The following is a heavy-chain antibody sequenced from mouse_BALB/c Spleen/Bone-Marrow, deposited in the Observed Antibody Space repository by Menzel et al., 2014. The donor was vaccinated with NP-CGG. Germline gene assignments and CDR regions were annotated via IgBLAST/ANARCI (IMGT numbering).Heavy chain of an antibody. V-gene: IGHV1-67*01. CDR3: TRGGRYDEVAY. D-gene: IGHD2-14*01. Sequence: QVQLKQSGPELVRPGVSVKISCKGSSHTFTDYAMHWVKQSHAKSLEWIGVISTYYGNANYNQKFKGKATMTVDKSSSTAYMELARLTSEDSAVYYCTRGGRYDEVAYWGQGTLVTVSA. CDR2: ISTYYGNA. J-gene: IGHJ3*01. CDR1: SHTFTDYA.